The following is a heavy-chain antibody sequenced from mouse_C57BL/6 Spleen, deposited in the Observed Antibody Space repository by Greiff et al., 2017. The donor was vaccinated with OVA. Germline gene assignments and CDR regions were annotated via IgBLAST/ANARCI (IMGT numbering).Heavy chain of an antibody. D-gene: IGHD3-3*01. V-gene: IGHV1-69*01. Sequence: VQLQQPGAELVMPGASVKLSCKASGYTFTSYWMHWVKQRPGQGLEWIGEIDPCDSSTNYNQKFKGKATLTVDKSSSTAYMQLSSLTAEDSAVYDCARARFYAMDYWGQGTSVTVSS. CDR1: GYTFTSYW. CDR3: ARARFYAMDY. J-gene: IGHJ4*01. CDR2: IDPCDSST.